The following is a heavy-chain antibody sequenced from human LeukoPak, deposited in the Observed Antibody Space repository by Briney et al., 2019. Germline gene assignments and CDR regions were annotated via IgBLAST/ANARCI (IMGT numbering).Heavy chain of an antibody. J-gene: IGHJ5*02. D-gene: IGHD1-1*01. V-gene: IGHV1-69*04. CDR1: GGTFSSYA. CDR3: ARVGTTGRKYNWFDP. Sequence: GSSVKVSCKASGGTFSSYAISWVRQAPGQGLEWMGRIIPIFGIANYAQKFQGRVTITADKSTSTAYMELSSLRSEDTAVYYCARVGTTGRKYNWFDPWGRGTLVTVSS. CDR2: IIPIFGIA.